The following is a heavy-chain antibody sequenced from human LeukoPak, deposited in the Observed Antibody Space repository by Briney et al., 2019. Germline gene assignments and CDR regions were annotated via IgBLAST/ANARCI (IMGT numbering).Heavy chain of an antibody. V-gene: IGHV3-48*01. CDR2: ISSSSSTI. CDR1: GFTFSSYS. CDR3: ASELYSSSSKY. J-gene: IGHJ4*02. D-gene: IGHD6-6*01. Sequence: PGGSLRLSCAASGFTFSSYSMNWVRQAPGKGLEWVSYISSSSSTIYYADSVKGRFTISRDNAKNSLYLQMNSLRAEDTAVYYCASELYSSSSKYWGQGTLVTVSS.